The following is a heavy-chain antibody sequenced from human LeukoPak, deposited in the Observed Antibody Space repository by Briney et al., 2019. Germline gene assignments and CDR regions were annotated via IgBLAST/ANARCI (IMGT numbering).Heavy chain of an antibody. J-gene: IGHJ4*02. CDR2: INSDGSST. V-gene: IGHV3-74*03. CDR1: GVTLSNYW. D-gene: IGHD2-15*01. Sequence: TGGSLRLSCAASGVTLSNYWMHWVRQAPGKGLVWVSRINSDGSSTTYADSVKGRFTISRDNAKNTLYLQMNSLRAEDTAVYYCARRDCSGGTCYSAYWGQATLVTVSS. CDR3: ARRDCSGGTCYSAY.